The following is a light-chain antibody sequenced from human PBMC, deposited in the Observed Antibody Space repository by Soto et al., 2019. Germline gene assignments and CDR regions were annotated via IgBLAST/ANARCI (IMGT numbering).Light chain of an antibody. J-gene: IGKJ4*01. CDR2: GAS. V-gene: IGKV3-15*01. CDR3: QQYNHWPPIT. Sequence: EIVMTQSPATLSVSPGERATLSCRASQSVGRNLAWYQQKPGQAPRLLIYGASTRATGIPARFRGSGSGTEFTLTISSLQSEDFAIYSCQQYNHWPPITFGGGNKVEIK. CDR1: QSVGRN.